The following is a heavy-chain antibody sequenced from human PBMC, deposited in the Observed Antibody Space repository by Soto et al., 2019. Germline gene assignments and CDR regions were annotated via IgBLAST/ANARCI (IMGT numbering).Heavy chain of an antibody. J-gene: IGHJ4*02. V-gene: IGHV3-23*01. CDR3: AKRAWGTYYFDY. Sequence: EVQLLESGGGLVQPGGSLRLSCAAIEFTFSSYASRWVRQAPGKGLEWVSAISGSGDSTYYADSVKGRFTISRDNSKNTLYLQLNSLRAEDTAVYYCAKRAWGTYYFDYWGQGTLVTVSP. CDR2: ISGSGDST. CDR1: EFTFSSYA. D-gene: IGHD3-16*01.